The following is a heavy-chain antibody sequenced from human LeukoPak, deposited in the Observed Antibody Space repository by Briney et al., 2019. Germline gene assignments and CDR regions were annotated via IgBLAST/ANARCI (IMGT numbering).Heavy chain of an antibody. CDR2: IIPILGIA. V-gene: IGHV1-69*02. Sequence: SVKVSRKASGGTFSSYTISWVRQAPGQGLEWMGRIIPILGIANYAQKFQGRVTITADKSTSTAYMELSSLRSEDTAVYYCARGSDSSGPGFDPWGQGTLVTVSS. CDR3: ARGSDSSGPGFDP. D-gene: IGHD3-22*01. J-gene: IGHJ5*02. CDR1: GGTFSSYT.